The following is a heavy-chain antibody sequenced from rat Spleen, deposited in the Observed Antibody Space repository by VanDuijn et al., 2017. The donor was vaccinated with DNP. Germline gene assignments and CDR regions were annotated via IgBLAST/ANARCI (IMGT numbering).Heavy chain of an antibody. CDR1: GFTFSDYN. J-gene: IGHJ3*01. Sequence: EVQLVESGGGLVQPGRSLKLSCAASGFTFSDYNMAWVRQAPTKGLELVAYISYFGENTYSGDSVKGRFTISRNNAKSTLYLQMNSLKSEDTATYYCATGVYGGYEDWFAYWGQGTLVTVSS. CDR3: ATGVYGGYEDWFAY. V-gene: IGHV5-20*01. D-gene: IGHD1-11*01. CDR2: ISYFGENT.